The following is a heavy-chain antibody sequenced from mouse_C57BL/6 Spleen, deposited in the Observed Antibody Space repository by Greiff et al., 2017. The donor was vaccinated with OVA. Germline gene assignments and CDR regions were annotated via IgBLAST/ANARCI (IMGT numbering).Heavy chain of an antibody. Sequence: EVKLVESGGGLVQPGGSLSLSCAASGFTFTDYYMSWVRQPPGKALEWLGFIRNKANGYTTEYSASVKGRFTISRDNSQSILYLQMNALRAEDSATYYCASVGAIYDYHYYAMDYWGQGTSVTVSS. CDR1: GFTFTDYY. CDR2: IRNKANGYTT. CDR3: ASVGAIYDYHYYAMDY. V-gene: IGHV7-3*01. J-gene: IGHJ4*01. D-gene: IGHD2-4*01.